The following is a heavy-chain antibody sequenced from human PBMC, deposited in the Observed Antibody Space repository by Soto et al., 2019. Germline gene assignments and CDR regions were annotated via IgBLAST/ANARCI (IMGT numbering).Heavy chain of an antibody. J-gene: IGHJ6*04. CDR1: GGTFSRYA. CDR2: IVPIYGTR. V-gene: IGHV1-69*01. D-gene: IGHD3-10*01. Sequence: QVQLVQSGAEVKKPGSSVKVSCKASGGTFSRYAFSWVRQAPGQGLEWMGGIVPIYGTRGFAQKFQGRLTITADEPTRTDYMELSSLRSEDTAVYYCARDLDYYGSGSHYYYGMGVWGKGTTVTVSS. CDR3: ARDLDYYGSGSHYYYGMGV.